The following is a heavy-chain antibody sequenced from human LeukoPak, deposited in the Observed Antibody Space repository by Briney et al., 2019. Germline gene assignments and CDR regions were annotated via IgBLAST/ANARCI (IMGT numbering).Heavy chain of an antibody. D-gene: IGHD2-2*01. CDR1: GGSFSGYY. CDR3: ARGRRLGYCSSTSCRPSRWFDY. CDR2: INHSGST. V-gene: IGHV4-34*01. J-gene: IGHJ4*02. Sequence: SETLSLTCAVYGGSFSGYYWSWIRQPPGKGLEWIGEINHSGSTNYSPSLKSRVTISVDTSKNQFSLKLSSVTAADTAVYYCARGRRLGYCSSTSCRPSRWFDYWGQGTLVTVSS.